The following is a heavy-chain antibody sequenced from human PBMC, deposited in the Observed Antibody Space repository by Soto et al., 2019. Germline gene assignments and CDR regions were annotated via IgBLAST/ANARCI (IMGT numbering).Heavy chain of an antibody. J-gene: IGHJ6*02. CDR3: ARADYEILTSSYVMDV. CDR2: VSTTGAT. D-gene: IGHD3-9*01. V-gene: IGHV4-4*07. CDR1: DDFISSYY. Sequence: SETLSLTCTVSDDFISSYYWNWIRQPAGKGLEWIGRVSTTGATNYNPSLESRVTMSVDTSKNQFSLKLTSVTAADTAVYFCARADYEILTSSYVMDVWRQGTTVTVSS.